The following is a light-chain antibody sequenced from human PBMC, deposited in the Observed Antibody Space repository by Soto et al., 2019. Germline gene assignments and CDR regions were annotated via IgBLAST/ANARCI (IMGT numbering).Light chain of an antibody. V-gene: IGKV3-20*01. CDR2: GAS. CDR3: QHYGTSMWT. J-gene: IGKJ1*01. CDR1: QSVSSSY. Sequence: EIVLTQSPGTLSLSPGERATLSCRASQSVSSSYLAWYQQKPGQAPRLLIYGASSRANGIPDRFSGSGSGTDHTLTISRLEPEDFTVYYCQHYGTSMWTFGQGTKVDIK.